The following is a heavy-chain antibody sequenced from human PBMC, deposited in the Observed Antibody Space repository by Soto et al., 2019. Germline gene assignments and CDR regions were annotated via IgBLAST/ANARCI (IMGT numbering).Heavy chain of an antibody. D-gene: IGHD5-12*01. Sequence: PSETLSLTCAVYGGSFSGYYWSWIRQPPGKGLEWIGEINHSGSTNYNPSLKSRVTISVDTSKNQFSLKLSSVTAADTAVYYCARWLAKAKIKTPHYNWFDPWGQGTLVTVSS. CDR2: INHSGST. V-gene: IGHV4-34*01. J-gene: IGHJ5*02. CDR3: ARWLAKAKIKTPHYNWFDP. CDR1: GGSFSGYY.